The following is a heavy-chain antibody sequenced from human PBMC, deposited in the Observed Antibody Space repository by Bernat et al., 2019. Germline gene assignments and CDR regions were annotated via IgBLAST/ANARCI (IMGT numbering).Heavy chain of an antibody. CDR1: GFTFSSYS. Sequence: EVQLVESGGGLVKPGGSLRLSCPASGFTFSSYSMDWVRQAPGKGLEWVSSISSSSSYVYYADSVKGRFSLYRDNAKNALYLQMNSMRAEDTAVYYCARAYTIFGVVPYWYWGQGTLVTVSS. CDR3: ARAYTIFGVVPYWY. J-gene: IGHJ4*02. CDR2: ISSSSSYV. D-gene: IGHD3-3*01. V-gene: IGHV3-21*01.